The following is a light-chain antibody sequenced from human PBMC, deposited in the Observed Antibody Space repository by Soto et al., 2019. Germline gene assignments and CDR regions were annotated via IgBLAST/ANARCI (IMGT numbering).Light chain of an antibody. CDR1: SSDVGGYNY. J-gene: IGLJ1*01. Sequence: QSVRTQPASVSVSPGQSSTISCTGTSSDVGGYNYVSWYQQHPGKAPKLMIYDVSDRPSGVSNRFSASKSGNTASLTISGPQAEDEADYYCCSYTSSSTPWVFGTGTKVTVL. CDR3: CSYTSSSTPWV. V-gene: IGLV2-14*03. CDR2: DVS.